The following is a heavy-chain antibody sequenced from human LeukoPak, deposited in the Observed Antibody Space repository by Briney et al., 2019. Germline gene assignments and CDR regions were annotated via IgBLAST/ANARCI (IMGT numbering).Heavy chain of an antibody. V-gene: IGHV3-33*06. CDR3: GKKKYTTGWDGFDV. J-gene: IGHJ3*01. CDR2: IWYDGSNK. CDR1: GFTFSSYG. D-gene: IGHD6-19*01. Sequence: GGSLRLSCAASGFTFSSYGMHWVRQAPGKGLEWVAVIWYDGSNKYYADSVKGRFTISRDNSKNTLYPQMNSLRAEDTAVYYCGKKKYTTGWDGFDVWGQGTLVTVSS.